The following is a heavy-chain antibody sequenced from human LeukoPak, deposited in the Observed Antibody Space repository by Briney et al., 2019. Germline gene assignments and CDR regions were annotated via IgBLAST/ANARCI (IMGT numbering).Heavy chain of an antibody. CDR1: RFIFSSYG. CDR2: ISYDESNK. J-gene: IGHJ5*02. V-gene: IGHV3-30*18. CDR3: AKDHSGSYYPNWFDP. D-gene: IGHD3-10*01. Sequence: PGGSLRLSCAAYRFIFSSYGMHWVRQAPGKGLEWEAVISYDESNKYYADSVKGRFTISRDNSKNTLYLQMNSLRAEDTAVYYCAKDHSGSYYPNWFDPWGQGTRVTVSS.